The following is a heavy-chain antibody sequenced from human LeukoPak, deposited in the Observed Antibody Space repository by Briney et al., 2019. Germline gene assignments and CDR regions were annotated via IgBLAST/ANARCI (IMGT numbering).Heavy chain of an antibody. CDR2: IWYDGSNK. J-gene: IGHJ4*02. CDR3: AREGPRGNSQFDY. D-gene: IGHD4-23*01. V-gene: IGHV3-33*01. CDR1: GFIFSNYG. Sequence: GGSLRLSGAASGFIFSNYGMHWVRQAPGKGLEWVALIWYDGSNKYYTDSVKGRLTISRDNSKDTLFLQMNSLRAEDTAVYYCAREGPRGNSQFDYWGQGTLVTVSS.